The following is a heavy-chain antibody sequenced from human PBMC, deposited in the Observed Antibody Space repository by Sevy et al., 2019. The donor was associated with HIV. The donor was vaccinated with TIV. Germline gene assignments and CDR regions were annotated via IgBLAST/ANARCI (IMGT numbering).Heavy chain of an antibody. CDR3: ARRGGYRDYGMDV. CDR1: GFTFSSYD. CDR2: IGSGGDA. Sequence: GGSLRLSCGASGFTFSSYDMHWVRQAAGKGLEWVSGIGSGGDAYYPGSVKGRFTISRENAKNSLYLQMNSLGAGDTAVYYCARRGGYRDYGMDVWGQGTTVTVSS. J-gene: IGHJ6*02. V-gene: IGHV3-13*01. D-gene: IGHD5-12*01.